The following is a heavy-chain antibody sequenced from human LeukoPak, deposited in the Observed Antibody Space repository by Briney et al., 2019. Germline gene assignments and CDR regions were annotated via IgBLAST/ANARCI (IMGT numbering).Heavy chain of an antibody. CDR2: ISAYNGNT. D-gene: IGHD3-22*01. V-gene: IGHV1-18*01. CDR1: GGTFSSYA. CDR3: ARDRGYSSGYYYVDYYYYGMDV. J-gene: IGHJ6*02. Sequence: ASVKVSCKASGGTFSSYAISWVRQAPGQGLEWMGWISAYNGNTNYAQKLQGRVTMTTDTSTSTAYMELRSLRSDDTAVYYCARDRGYSSGYYYVDYYYYGMDVWGQGTTVTVSS.